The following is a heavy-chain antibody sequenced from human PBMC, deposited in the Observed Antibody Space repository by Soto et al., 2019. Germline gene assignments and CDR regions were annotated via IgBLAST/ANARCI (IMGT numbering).Heavy chain of an antibody. CDR1: GFTFSSYA. CDR2: ISYDGSNK. V-gene: IGHV3-30-3*01. J-gene: IGHJ4*02. Sequence: QVQLVESGGGVVQPGRSLRLSCAASGFTFSSYAMHWVRQAPGKGLEWVAVISYDGSNKYYADSVKGRFTISRDNSKNTLYLQMNSLRAEDTAVYYCARDLGWELSFDYWGQGTLVTVSS. D-gene: IGHD1-26*01. CDR3: ARDLGWELSFDY.